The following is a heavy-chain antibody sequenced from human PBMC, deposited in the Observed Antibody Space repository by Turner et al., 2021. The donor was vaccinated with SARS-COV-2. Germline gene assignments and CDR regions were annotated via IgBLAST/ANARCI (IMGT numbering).Heavy chain of an antibody. Sequence: QVQPVESGGGVVQPGRSLALSCAATVFTFSSYAMHRVRQAPGKGLEWVAVISYDGSNKYYADSVKGRFTISRDNSKNTLYLQMNSLRAEDTAVYYCAKGYSYAYYYGLDVWGQGTTVTVSS. V-gene: IGHV3-30*18. CDR3: AKGYSYAYYYGLDV. D-gene: IGHD5-18*01. J-gene: IGHJ6*02. CDR1: VFTFSSYA. CDR2: ISYDGSNK.